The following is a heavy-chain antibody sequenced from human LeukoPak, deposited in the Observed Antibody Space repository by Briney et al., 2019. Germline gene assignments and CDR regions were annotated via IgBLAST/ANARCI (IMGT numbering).Heavy chain of an antibody. Sequence: GGSLRLSCAASGFTFSSYSMNWVRQAPGKGLEWVSSISSSSSYIYYADSVKGRFTISRDNAKNSLYLQLNSLRDEDTAVYYCARGRLDAGSFDYWGQGTLVTLSS. D-gene: IGHD3-10*01. CDR3: ARGRLDAGSFDY. CDR1: GFTFSSYS. V-gene: IGHV3-21*01. CDR2: ISSSSSYI. J-gene: IGHJ4*02.